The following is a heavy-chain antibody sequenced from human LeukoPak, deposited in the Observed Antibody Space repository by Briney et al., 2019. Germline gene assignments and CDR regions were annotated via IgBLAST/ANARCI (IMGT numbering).Heavy chain of an antibody. V-gene: IGHV4-38-2*01. CDR3: ARQLYAHHFDY. CDR1: GYSISSGYY. J-gene: IGHJ4*02. Sequence: KPSETLSLTCAVSGYSISSGYYWGWIRQPPGKGLEWIGSIYHSGSTYYNPSLKSRVTISVDTSKNQFSLKLSSVTAADTAVYYCARQLYAHHFDYWGQGTLVTVSS. D-gene: IGHD2-8*01. CDR2: IYHSGST.